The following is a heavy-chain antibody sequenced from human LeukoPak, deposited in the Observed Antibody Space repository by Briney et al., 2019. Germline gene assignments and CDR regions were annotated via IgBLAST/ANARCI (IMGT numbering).Heavy chain of an antibody. J-gene: IGHJ5*02. V-gene: IGHV5-51*01. CDR2: IYPGYSDA. CDR3: VRFALTSSLDP. CDR1: GYKLTNNW. Sequence: GESLKISCKISGYKLTNNWIGWVRQVPGKGLELMGLIYPGYSDAKYSPSFQGQVTLSVDASISTAYLQLSGLRASDTAIYYCVRFALTSSLDPWGQGTLVTVSS. D-gene: IGHD6-13*01.